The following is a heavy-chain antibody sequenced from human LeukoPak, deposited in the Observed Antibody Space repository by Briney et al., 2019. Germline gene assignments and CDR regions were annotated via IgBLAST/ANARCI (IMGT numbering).Heavy chain of an antibody. CDR2: IYYSGST. J-gene: IGHJ4*02. D-gene: IGHD3-22*01. CDR3: ARDPHYYDSSGYSHPSGYFDY. Sequence: SQTLSLTCAVSGGSISSGGYSWSWIRQPPGKGLEWIGYIYYSGSTNYNPSLKSRVTISVDTSKNQFSLKLSSVTAADTAVYYCARDPHYYDSSGYSHPSGYFDYWGQGTLVTVSS. V-gene: IGHV4-30-4*07. CDR1: GGSISSGGYS.